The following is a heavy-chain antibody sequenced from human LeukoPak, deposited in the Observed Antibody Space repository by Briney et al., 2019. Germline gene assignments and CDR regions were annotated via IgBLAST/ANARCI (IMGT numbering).Heavy chain of an antibody. D-gene: IGHD3-9*01. J-gene: IGHJ6*03. CDR2: INPDGGGT. Sequence: ASVKVSCKASGYTFSDYYIHWVRLAPGQGLEWMGRINPDGGGTHYAQKFQGRVTMTSDTSINTAYMDLNSLRSDDTAVYYCARGYFDWILAVDYFYYYMDVWGKGTTVTISS. CDR3: ARGYFDWILAVDYFYYYMDV. V-gene: IGHV1-2*02. CDR1: GYTFSDYY.